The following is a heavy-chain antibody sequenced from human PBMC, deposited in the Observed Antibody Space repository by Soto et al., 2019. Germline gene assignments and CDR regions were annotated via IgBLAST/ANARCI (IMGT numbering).Heavy chain of an antibody. V-gene: IGHV4-61*01. D-gene: IGHD2-2*01. CDR3: ARLVQREGGILSNYYYGVDF. J-gene: IGHJ6*02. CDR1: GGSVTSGFYY. CDR2: IDYSGSA. Sequence: SETLSLTCTVSGGSVTSGFYYWTWIRQPPGKALEWIGYIDYSGSANYNPSLRSRVTILIDTSKNQFSLKLSSVTAADTAIYYCARLVQREGGILSNYYYGVDFWGQGTTVTVSS.